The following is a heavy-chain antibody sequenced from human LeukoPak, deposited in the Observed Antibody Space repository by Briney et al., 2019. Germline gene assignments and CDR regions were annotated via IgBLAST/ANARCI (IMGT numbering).Heavy chain of an antibody. V-gene: IGHV3-30-3*01. CDR2: ISYDGSNK. CDR1: GFTFSSYA. D-gene: IGHD6-19*01. Sequence: GRSLRLSCAASGFTFSSYAMHWVRQAPGKGLEWVAVISYDGSNKYYADSMKGRFTISRDNSKNTLHLQMNSLRAEDTAVYYCAPEMNSSGWYGSGAFDIWGQGTMVTVSS. CDR3: APEMNSSGWYGSGAFDI. J-gene: IGHJ3*02.